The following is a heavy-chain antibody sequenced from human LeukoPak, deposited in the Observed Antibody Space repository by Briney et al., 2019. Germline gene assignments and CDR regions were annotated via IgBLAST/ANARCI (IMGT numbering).Heavy chain of an antibody. Sequence: ASVKVSCKASGGTFSSYAISWVRQAPGQGLEWMGGIIPILGTANYAQKFQGRVTITADKSTSTAYMELSSLRSEDTAVYYCARDGAYSSVGNWFDPWGQGTLVTVSS. V-gene: IGHV1-69*10. CDR3: ARDGAYSSVGNWFDP. CDR2: IIPILGTA. J-gene: IGHJ5*02. D-gene: IGHD6-19*01. CDR1: GGTFSSYA.